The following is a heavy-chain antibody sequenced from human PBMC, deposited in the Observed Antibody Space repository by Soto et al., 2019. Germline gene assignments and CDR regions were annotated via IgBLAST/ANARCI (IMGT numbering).Heavy chain of an antibody. Sequence: QVQLVQSGAEVKKPGASVKVSCKASGYTFTSYYMHWVRQAPGQGLEWMGIINPSGGSTSYAQKFQGSVTMTRDTATSSAKTERSSHRADYTAVYYWARSYTSSDRAWCEGMDAW. CDR3: ARSYTSSDRAWCEGMDA. D-gene: IGHD6-6*01. J-gene: IGHJ6*01. CDR1: GYTFTSYY. CDR2: INPSGGST. V-gene: IGHV1-46*01.